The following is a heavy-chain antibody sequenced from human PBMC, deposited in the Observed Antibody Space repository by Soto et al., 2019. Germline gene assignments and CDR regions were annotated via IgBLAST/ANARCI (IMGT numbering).Heavy chain of an antibody. Sequence: QVQLVESGGGVVQPGRSLRLSCAASGFTFSNYGMHWVRQAPGKGLEWVAVISYDGNNKYYADSLKGRFTISRDNSKNALDLQMNSLRAENTAVYYCAKSVDNWNDDFFDSWGQGTLVTVSS. CDR3: AKSVDNWNDDFFDS. V-gene: IGHV3-30*18. D-gene: IGHD1-1*01. J-gene: IGHJ4*02. CDR2: ISYDGNNK. CDR1: GFTFSNYG.